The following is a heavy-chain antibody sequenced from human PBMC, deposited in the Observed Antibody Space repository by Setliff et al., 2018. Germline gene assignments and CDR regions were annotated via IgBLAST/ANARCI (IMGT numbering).Heavy chain of an antibody. J-gene: IGHJ6*04. Sequence: GGSLRLSCAVSGFTVSSNYMSWVRQAPGKGLEWVSVIYSGGSTYYTDSVKGRFTISRDNSKNTLYLQMNSLRAEDTAAYYCARGIVVVPAALDVWGKGTTVTVPQ. CDR3: ARGIVVVPAALDV. CDR2: IYSGGST. V-gene: IGHV3-66*02. D-gene: IGHD2-2*01. CDR1: GFTVSSNY.